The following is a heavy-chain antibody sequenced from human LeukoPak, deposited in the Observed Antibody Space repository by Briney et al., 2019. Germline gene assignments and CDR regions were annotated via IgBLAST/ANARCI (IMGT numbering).Heavy chain of an antibody. V-gene: IGHV3-23*01. D-gene: IGHD3-22*01. CDR3: AKERPRGSSGPIDY. J-gene: IGHJ4*02. CDR2: IYASGENT. CDR1: GFTFSSYA. Sequence: GGSLRLSCAASGFTFSSYAMTWVRQAPGKGLEWVSGIYASGENTYYADSVKGRFTISRDNSKNTLYLLMNSLRAEDTAVYYCAKERPRGSSGPIDYWGQGTLVTVSS.